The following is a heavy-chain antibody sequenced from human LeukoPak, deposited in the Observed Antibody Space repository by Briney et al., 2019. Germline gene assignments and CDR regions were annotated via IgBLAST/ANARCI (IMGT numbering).Heavy chain of an antibody. D-gene: IGHD3-10*01. J-gene: IGHJ4*02. Sequence: SETLSLTCTVSGDSFTSVTDYWAWIRQPPGKGLEWIATGDYSGGTYYNPSLESRAAISADMSKNQISLQLTSVTGADTAVYYCGRAPYGPLDHWGQGILVTVSS. CDR2: GDYSGGT. CDR1: GDSFTSVTDY. V-gene: IGHV4-39*07. CDR3: GRAPYGPLDH.